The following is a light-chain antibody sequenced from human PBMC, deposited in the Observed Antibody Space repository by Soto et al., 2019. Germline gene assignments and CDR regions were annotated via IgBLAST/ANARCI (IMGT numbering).Light chain of an antibody. Sequence: EIVMTQSPAALSVSPGERATLSCRASQSVSNNLAWYQQKPGQAPRLLIYGASTRATGISPRFSGSGSGTEFTLTISSLQSEDVALYYCQQYNNWPLTFGGGTKVEIK. J-gene: IGKJ4*01. CDR3: QQYNNWPLT. CDR2: GAS. V-gene: IGKV3-15*01. CDR1: QSVSNN.